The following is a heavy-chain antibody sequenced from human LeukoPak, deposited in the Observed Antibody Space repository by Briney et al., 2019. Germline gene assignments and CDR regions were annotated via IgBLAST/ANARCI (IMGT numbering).Heavy chain of an antibody. CDR1: GFTFSSYE. Sequence: PGGSLRLSCVVSGFTFSSYEMNWVRQAPGKGLEWVSYISSGGSTIYYADSVKGRFTISRDNAKNSLYLQMNSLRAEDTAVYYCARHPTVEGSGLDVWGQGTTVTVSS. CDR2: ISSGGSTI. J-gene: IGHJ6*02. CDR3: ARHPTVEGSGLDV. D-gene: IGHD4-23*01. V-gene: IGHV3-48*03.